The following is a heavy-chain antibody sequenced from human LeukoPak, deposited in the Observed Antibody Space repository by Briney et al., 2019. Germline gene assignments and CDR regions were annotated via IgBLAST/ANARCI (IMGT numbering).Heavy chain of an antibody. D-gene: IGHD6-19*01. CDR3: ARNGYTSGWYRN. V-gene: IGHV3-53*01. CDR1: GFTVSSNY. J-gene: IGHJ4*02. CDR2: IYSGGST. Sequence: PGGSLRLSCAASGFTVSSNYMSSVRQAPGKGLEWVSTIYSGGSTYYADSVKGRFTISRDNSKNTLYLQMNSLRGEDTAVYYCARNGYTSGWYRNWGQGTLVTVSS.